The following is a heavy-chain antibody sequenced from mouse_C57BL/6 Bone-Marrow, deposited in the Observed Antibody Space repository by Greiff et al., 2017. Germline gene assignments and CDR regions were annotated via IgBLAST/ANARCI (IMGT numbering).Heavy chain of an antibody. CDR2: IHPGSGST. D-gene: IGHD4-1*01. Sequence: QAQLQQPGAELVKPGASVKMSCKASGYTFTSYWITWVKQRPGQGLEWIGDIHPGSGSTNYNEKSKSKATLTVDTSSSTAYMQLSSLTSEDSAVYYCARNELGRDYWGQGTTLTVSS. V-gene: IGHV1-55*01. CDR1: GYTFTSYW. CDR3: ARNELGRDY. J-gene: IGHJ2*01.